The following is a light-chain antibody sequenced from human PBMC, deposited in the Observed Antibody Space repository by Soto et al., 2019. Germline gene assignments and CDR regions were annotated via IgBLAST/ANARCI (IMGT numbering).Light chain of an antibody. CDR1: QTCSSW. CDR3: QHYNSYSEA. J-gene: IGKJ1*01. V-gene: IGKV1-5*03. CDR2: KAS. Sequence: DRVTITCRASQTCSSWVAVDQKKPGKASKLMIYKASTLKSGVPSRFSGSGSGTEFTLTVSSLQPDDFATYDCQHYNSYSEAFGQGTKVDI.